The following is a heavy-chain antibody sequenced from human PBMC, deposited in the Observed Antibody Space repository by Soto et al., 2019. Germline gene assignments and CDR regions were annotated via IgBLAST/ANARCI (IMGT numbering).Heavy chain of an antibody. CDR1: GGSISTYY. J-gene: IGHJ4*02. CDR2: IYTSGRT. CDR3: ARSGNSGYSPPGY. V-gene: IGHV4-4*07. Sequence: QVRLQESGPGLVKPSETLSLTCTVSGGSISTYYWSWIRQPAGKGLEWIGRIYTSGRTNYNPSLKSRLTMSVDTSKNQFSLRLTSVTAADTAVYYCARSGNSGYSPPGYWGQGTLVTVSS. D-gene: IGHD5-12*01.